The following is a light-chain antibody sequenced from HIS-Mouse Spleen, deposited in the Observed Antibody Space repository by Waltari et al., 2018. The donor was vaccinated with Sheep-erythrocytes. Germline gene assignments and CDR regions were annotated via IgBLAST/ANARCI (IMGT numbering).Light chain of an antibody. CDR1: SSDVGGYKY. Sequence: QSALTQPRSVSGSPGQSVTISCTGTSSDVGGYKYVSGYQQHPGKAPKLMIYDVSKRPSGVPDRFSGSKSGNTASLTISGLQAEDEADYYCCSYAGSYNHVFATGTKVTVL. CDR3: CSYAGSYNHV. CDR2: DVS. V-gene: IGLV2-11*01. J-gene: IGLJ1*01.